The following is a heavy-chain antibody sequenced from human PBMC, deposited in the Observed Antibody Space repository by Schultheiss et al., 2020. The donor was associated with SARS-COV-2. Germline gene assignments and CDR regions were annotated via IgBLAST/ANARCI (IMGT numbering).Heavy chain of an antibody. CDR3: ARHHYYDSSVFDY. V-gene: IGHV4-34*01. Sequence: GSLRLSCAVYGGSFSGYYWSWIRQPPGKGLEWIGEINHSGSTNYNPSLKSRVTISVDTSKNQFSLKLSSVTAADTAVYYCARHHYYDSSVFDYWGQGTLVTVSS. CDR2: INHSGST. CDR1: GGSFSGYY. J-gene: IGHJ4*02. D-gene: IGHD3-22*01.